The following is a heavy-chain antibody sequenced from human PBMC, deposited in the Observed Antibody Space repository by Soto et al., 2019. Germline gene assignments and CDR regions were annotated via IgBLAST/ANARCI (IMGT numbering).Heavy chain of an antibody. CDR2: VYWDDSK. CDR3: AHAYGWRSLY. D-gene: IGHD3-10*01. J-gene: IGHJ4*02. V-gene: IGHV2-5*02. Sequence: QITLKESGPTLVKPTQTLTLTCTFSGFSLTTDRVGVGWIRQPPGEALEWLAVVYWDDSKPYRPSLGSRLTITKDTTKNQVALTMTNMASLDTATYYCAHAYGWRSLYWGQGTLVTVSS. CDR1: GFSLTTDRVG.